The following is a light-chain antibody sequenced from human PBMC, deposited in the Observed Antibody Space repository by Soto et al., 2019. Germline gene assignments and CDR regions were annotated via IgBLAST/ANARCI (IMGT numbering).Light chain of an antibody. CDR1: RSVKTN. J-gene: IGKJ1*01. CDR3: QQYNHWPPIP. V-gene: IGKV3-15*01. Sequence: EIVLTQSPGTLSVSPGERATLSCRASRSVKTNLAWYQQNPGQAPRLLIYGASTRATNVSARFSGSGSGTEFTLTISSLQSEDFALYYCQQYNHWPPIPFGPGTKVDIK. CDR2: GAS.